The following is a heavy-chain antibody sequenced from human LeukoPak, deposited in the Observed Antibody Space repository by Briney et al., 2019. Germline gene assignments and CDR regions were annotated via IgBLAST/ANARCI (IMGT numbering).Heavy chain of an antibody. V-gene: IGHV4-4*09. J-gene: IGHJ4*02. CDR3: ARGRRGLAAAGTDFDY. CDR1: GGSISSYY. D-gene: IGHD6-13*01. Sequence: SETLSLTCTVSGGSISSYYWSWIRQPPGKGLEWIGYIYTSGSTNYNPSLKSRVTISVDTSKNQFSLKLSFVTAADTAVYYCARGRRGLAAAGTDFDYWGQGTLVTVSS. CDR2: IYTSGST.